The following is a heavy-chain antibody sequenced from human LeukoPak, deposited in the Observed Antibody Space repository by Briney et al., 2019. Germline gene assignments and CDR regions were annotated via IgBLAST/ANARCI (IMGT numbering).Heavy chain of an antibody. CDR1: GGSISSDY. Sequence: SETLSLTCTVSGGSISSDYWSWIRQPPGKGLEWIGYIYYSWSTNYNPSLKSRVTISVDTSKNQFSLKLCSVTAADTAVYYCATDSSGYLGAFDIWGQGTMVTVSS. D-gene: IGHD3-22*01. V-gene: IGHV4-59*01. CDR3: ATDSSGYLGAFDI. CDR2: IYYSWST. J-gene: IGHJ3*02.